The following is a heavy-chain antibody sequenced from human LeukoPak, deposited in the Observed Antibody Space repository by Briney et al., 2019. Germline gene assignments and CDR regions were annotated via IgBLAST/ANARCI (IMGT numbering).Heavy chain of an antibody. CDR3: AREYPDNGDGWGY. V-gene: IGHV3-48*03. Sequence: GGSLRLSCAASGFTFSSYEMNWVRQAPGKGLEWVSYISGSGSTIFYADSVKGRFTNSRDNAKNSPYLQMNSLRVEDTAVYYCAREYPDNGDGWGYWGQGTLVTVSS. D-gene: IGHD1-1*01. CDR1: GFTFSSYE. J-gene: IGHJ4*02. CDR2: ISGSGSTI.